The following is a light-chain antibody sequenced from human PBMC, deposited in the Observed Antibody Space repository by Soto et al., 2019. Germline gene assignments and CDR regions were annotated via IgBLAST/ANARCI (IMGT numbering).Light chain of an antibody. Sequence: QSVLTQPPSASGSPGQSGTISWTWTSSEVGAYDYVSWYQQHPGKAPKLMIYEINKRPSGVPDRFSGSKSGNTASLTVSGLQAEDEADYYCSSFAGSNNFPYVFGTGTKVTVL. J-gene: IGLJ1*01. CDR2: EIN. CDR1: SSEVGAYDY. V-gene: IGLV2-8*01. CDR3: SSFAGSNNFPYV.